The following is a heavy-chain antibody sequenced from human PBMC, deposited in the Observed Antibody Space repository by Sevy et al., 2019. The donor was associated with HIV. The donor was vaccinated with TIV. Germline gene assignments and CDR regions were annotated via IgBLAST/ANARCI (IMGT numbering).Heavy chain of an antibody. CDR2: IFRSGGVT. D-gene: IGHD3-22*01. CDR1: GFTFSNYA. V-gene: IGHV3-23*01. Sequence: GGSLRLSCAASGFTFSNYAMNWVRQAPGKGLEWVSTIFRSGGVTYYADSVKGRCTISRDNFKNTLNLQMHSLRAEDTAVYYCAGGGYDSSGAFDAFDIWGQGTMVTVSS. J-gene: IGHJ3*02. CDR3: AGGGYDSSGAFDAFDI.